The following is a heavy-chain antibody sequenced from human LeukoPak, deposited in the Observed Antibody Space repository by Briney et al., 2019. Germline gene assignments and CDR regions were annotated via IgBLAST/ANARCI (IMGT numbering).Heavy chain of an antibody. J-gene: IGHJ5*02. CDR3: ARGGYYGLGSDFRFDP. CDR2: IYYSGST. V-gene: IGHV4-59*01. CDR1: GGSISSYY. Sequence: SETLSLTCTVSGGSISSYYWSWIRQPPGKGLEWIGYIYYSGSTNYNPSLKSRVTISVDTSKNQFSLKLSSATPADTAVYYCARGGYYGLGSDFRFDPWGQGTLVTVSS. D-gene: IGHD3-10*01.